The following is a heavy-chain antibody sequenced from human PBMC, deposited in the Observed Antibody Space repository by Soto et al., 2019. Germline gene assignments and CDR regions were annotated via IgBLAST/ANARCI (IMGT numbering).Heavy chain of an antibody. D-gene: IGHD3-22*01. Sequence: QVQLVESGEGVVQPGRSLRLSCAASGFTFSSYGMHWVRQAPGEGLEWVAVISYDGSNKYYADSVKGRFTISRDKSKNTLYLQMNSMRAEDTAVYYCAKGDPTSYDSSGYTTDWYFDLWGRGTLVTVSS. CDR3: AKGDPTSYDSSGYTTDWYFDL. V-gene: IGHV3-30*18. J-gene: IGHJ2*01. CDR1: GFTFSSYG. CDR2: ISYDGSNK.